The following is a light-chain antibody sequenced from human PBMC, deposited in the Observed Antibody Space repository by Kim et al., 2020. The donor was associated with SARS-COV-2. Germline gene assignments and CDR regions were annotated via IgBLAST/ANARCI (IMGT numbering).Light chain of an antibody. V-gene: IGLV3-21*04. CDR2: NDR. CDR3: QVWDSGSAHVV. Sequence: ATGKTDRVTRGRTNSERKSVHGYQQKPGQAPALLMYNDRDRPSGIPERFSGSNSGNTATLTISRVEAGDEADYYCQVWDSGSAHVVFGGGTQLTVL. CDR1: NSERKS. J-gene: IGLJ2*01.